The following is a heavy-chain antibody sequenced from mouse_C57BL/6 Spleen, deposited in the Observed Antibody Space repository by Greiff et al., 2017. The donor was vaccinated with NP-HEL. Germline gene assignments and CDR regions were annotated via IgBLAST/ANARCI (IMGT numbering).Heavy chain of an antibody. CDR2: IDPSDSYT. J-gene: IGHJ1*03. V-gene: IGHV1-69*01. CDR3: ARGGNYEGWYFDV. CDR1: GYTFTSYW. D-gene: IGHD2-1*01. Sequence: QVQLQQSGAELVMPGASVKLSCKASGYTFTSYWMHWVKQRPGQGLEWIGEIDPSDSYTNYNQKFKGKSTLTVDKSSSTAYMQLSSLTSEDSAVYYCARGGNYEGWYFDVWGTGTTVTVSS.